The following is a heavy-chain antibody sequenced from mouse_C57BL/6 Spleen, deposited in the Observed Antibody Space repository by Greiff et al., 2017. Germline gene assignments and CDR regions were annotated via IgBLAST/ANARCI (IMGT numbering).Heavy chain of an antibody. J-gene: IGHJ1*03. CDR2: INDGGSYT. CDR1: GFTFSSYA. Sequence: EVQGVESGGGLVKPGGSLKLSCAASGFTFSSYAMSWVRQTPEKRLEWVATINDGGSYTYYPDNVKGRFTISRDNAKNNLYLQMSHLKSEDTAMYYCARGGFTTVPPYWYFDVWGTGTTVTVSS. CDR3: ARGGFTTVPPYWYFDV. V-gene: IGHV5-4*01. D-gene: IGHD1-1*01.